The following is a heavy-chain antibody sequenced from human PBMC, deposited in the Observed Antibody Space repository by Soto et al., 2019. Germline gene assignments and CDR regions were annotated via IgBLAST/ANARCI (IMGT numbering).Heavy chain of an antibody. Sequence: TSETLSLTCTVSGGSISGDYWSWIRQPPGKGPEWIGYTANTNYNPSLKSRVTISVDRSKNQFSLKLSSVTAADTAVYYCARVPDRWGQGTLVTVSS. CDR1: GGSISGDY. CDR3: ARVPDR. D-gene: IGHD2-2*01. CDR2: TANT. V-gene: IGHV4-59*12. J-gene: IGHJ5*02.